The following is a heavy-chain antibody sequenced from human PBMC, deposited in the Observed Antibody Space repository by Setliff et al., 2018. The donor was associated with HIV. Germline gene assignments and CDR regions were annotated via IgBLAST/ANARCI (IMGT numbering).Heavy chain of an antibody. J-gene: IGHJ6*03. V-gene: IGHV4-39*01. Sequence: PSETLSLTCNVSGGSFSNSYYFWGWLRQPPGKGLEWIGSISYSGSTYYNPSLKSRVTMSVDTSKNQFSLKLSSVTAADTAVYYCARHRQGLTGSTPGYYMDVWGKGTTVTVSS. CDR1: GGSFSNSYYF. D-gene: IGHD1-7*01. CDR2: ISYSGST. CDR3: ARHRQGLTGSTPGYYMDV.